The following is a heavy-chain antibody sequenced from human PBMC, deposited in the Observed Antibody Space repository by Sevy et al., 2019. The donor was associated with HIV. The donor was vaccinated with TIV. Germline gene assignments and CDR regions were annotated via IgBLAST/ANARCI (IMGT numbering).Heavy chain of an antibody. CDR3: AKDRYSSSSSSCIAADY. V-gene: IGHV3-30*02. D-gene: IGHD6-6*01. CDR2: IRYDGSNK. J-gene: IGHJ4*02. Sequence: GGSLRLSCAASGFTFSSYGMHWVRQAPGKGLEWVAFIRYDGSNKYYADSVKGRFTISRDNSKNTLYLQMNSLRAEDTAVYYCAKDRYSSSSSSCIAADYWGQGTLVTVSS. CDR1: GFTFSSYG.